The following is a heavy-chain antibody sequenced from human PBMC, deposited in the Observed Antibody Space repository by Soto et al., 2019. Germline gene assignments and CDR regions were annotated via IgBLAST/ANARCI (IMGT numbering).Heavy chain of an antibody. CDR2: TSSSSSYI. CDR1: GFTFSSYS. D-gene: IGHD4-4*01. V-gene: IGHV3-21*01. Sequence: GGSLRLSCAASGFTFSSYSMNWVRQAPGKGLEWVSSTSSSSSYIYYADSVKGRFTISRDNAKNSLCLQMNSLRAEDTAVYYCERVNSRVLNSSYYYYYYMDVWAKGSTVTVS. CDR3: ERVNSRVLNSSYYYYYYMDV. J-gene: IGHJ6*03.